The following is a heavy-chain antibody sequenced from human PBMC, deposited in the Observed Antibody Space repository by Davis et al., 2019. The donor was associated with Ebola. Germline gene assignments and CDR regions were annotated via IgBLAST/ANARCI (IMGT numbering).Heavy chain of an antibody. D-gene: IGHD3-9*01. Sequence: SETLSLTCTVSGYSISSGGYSWSWIRQPPGKGLEWIGYIYHSGSTYYNPSLKSRVTISADRSKNQFSLKLSSVTAADTAVYYCARGDILTGYWNWGQGTLVTVSS. CDR1: GYSISSGGYS. V-gene: IGHV4-30-2*01. CDR3: ARGDILTGYWN. J-gene: IGHJ4*02. CDR2: IYHSGST.